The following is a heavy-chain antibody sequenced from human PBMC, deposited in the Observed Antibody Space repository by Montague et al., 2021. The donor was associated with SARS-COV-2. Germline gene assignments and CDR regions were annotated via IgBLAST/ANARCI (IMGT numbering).Heavy chain of an antibody. V-gene: IGHV4-34*01. CDR1: GGSFSTYS. Sequence: SETLSLTCAVHGGSFSTYSWNWIRQPPGEGLEWIGEINHGGSTNYNPSLKSRVTISADTSNNQFSLKLTSVAAADTAVYYCARLGDGVVPSPILGVGPYYSYYYMDVWGRGTTVTVSS. CDR2: INHGGST. J-gene: IGHJ6*03. D-gene: IGHD3-10*01. CDR3: ARLGDGVVPSPILGVGPYYSYYYMDV.